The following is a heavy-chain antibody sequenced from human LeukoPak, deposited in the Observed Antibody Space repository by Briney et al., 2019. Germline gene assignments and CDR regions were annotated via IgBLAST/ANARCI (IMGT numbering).Heavy chain of an antibody. CDR1: GFTFSSYA. D-gene: IGHD3-9*01. V-gene: IGHV3-30-3*01. J-gene: IGHJ4*02. CDR2: ISYDGSNK. CDR3: ARDGTYYDILTGYFDY. Sequence: PGGSLRLPCAASGFTFSSYAMHWVRQAPGKGLEWVAVISYDGSNKYYADSVKGRFTISRDNSKNTLYLQMNSLRAEDTAVYYCARDGTYYDILTGYFDYWGQGTLVTVSS.